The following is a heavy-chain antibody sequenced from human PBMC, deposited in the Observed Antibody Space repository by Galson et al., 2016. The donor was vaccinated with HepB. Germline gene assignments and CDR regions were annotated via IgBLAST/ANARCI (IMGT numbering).Heavy chain of an antibody. CDR2: IFYSGSA. CDR3: ATRGYCRTTNCWFFDH. V-gene: IGHV4-39*01. Sequence: SETLSLTCNVSGGSVSSNRYYWGWIRQAPGKGLEWIGSIFYSGSAYYNPSLKGRVTVSLDTSKNQFSLKLSSVTAADTAVYFCATRGYCRTTNCWFFDHGGRGTPVTVSS. J-gene: IGHJ2*01. D-gene: IGHD2-2*01. CDR1: GGSVSSNRYY.